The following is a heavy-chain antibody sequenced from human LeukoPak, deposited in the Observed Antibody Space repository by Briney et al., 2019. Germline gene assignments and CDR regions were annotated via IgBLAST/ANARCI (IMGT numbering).Heavy chain of an antibody. CDR3: ASFTVVVASDI. CDR1: GFTFSSYS. D-gene: IGHD2-21*01. CDR2: ISSGSSYK. Sequence: GGSLRLSCAASGFTFSSYSMNWVRQAPGKGLEWVSSISSGSSYKYYADSVKGRFTISRDNAKNSLYLQMNSLRAEDTALYFCASFTVVVASDIWGQGTMVTVSS. V-gene: IGHV3-21*01. J-gene: IGHJ3*02.